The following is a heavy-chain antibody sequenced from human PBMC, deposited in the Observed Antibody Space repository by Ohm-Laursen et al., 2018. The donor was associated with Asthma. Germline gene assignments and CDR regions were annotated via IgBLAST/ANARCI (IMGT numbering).Heavy chain of an antibody. V-gene: IGHV4-59*01. CDR2: IFKSENT. Sequence: GTLSLTCTVSGGSINSDYWTWIRQPPGKGLEWIGYIFKSENTKYNPSLKSRVTISADTSKNQFSLKLSSVTAADTAVYYCARAVLSAYPLNWGQGTLVTVSS. CDR3: ARAVLSAYPLN. CDR1: GGSINSDY. D-gene: IGHD3-10*01. J-gene: IGHJ4*02.